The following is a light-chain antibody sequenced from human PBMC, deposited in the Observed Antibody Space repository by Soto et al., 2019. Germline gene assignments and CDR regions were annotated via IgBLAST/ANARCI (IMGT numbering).Light chain of an antibody. CDR1: SSDVGGYNY. Sequence: QSALTQPASVSGSPGQSITISCTGTSSDVGGYNYVSWYQQHPGKPPKLMIYGVSNRPSGVYNRFSGSKSGNTASLTISGLQAEDEADYYCSSYTSSSTLVFGGGTKLTVL. V-gene: IGLV2-14*01. CDR3: SSYTSSSTLV. J-gene: IGLJ2*01. CDR2: GVS.